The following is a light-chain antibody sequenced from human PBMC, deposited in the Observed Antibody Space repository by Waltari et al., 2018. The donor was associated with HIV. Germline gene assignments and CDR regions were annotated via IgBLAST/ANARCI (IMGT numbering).Light chain of an antibody. J-gene: IGLJ2*01. CDR2: EVS. Sequence: QSALTQPPSASGSPGQSVTISCTGTSSDVGGYNYVYWYQQHPDKAPKLMVYEVSKRPSGVPDRFSGSKSGNTASLTVSGLQAEDEADYYCSSYAGSNVIFGGGTKLTVL. CDR3: SSYAGSNVI. CDR1: SSDVGGYNY. V-gene: IGLV2-8*01.